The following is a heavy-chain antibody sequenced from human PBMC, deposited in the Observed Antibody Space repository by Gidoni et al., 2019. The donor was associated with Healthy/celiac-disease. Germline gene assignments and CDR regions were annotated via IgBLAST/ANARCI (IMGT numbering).Heavy chain of an antibody. CDR2: INAGNGNT. J-gene: IGHJ6*02. D-gene: IGHD6-13*01. V-gene: IGHV1-3*01. CDR3: ARVIAAAGPGFYYYYGMDV. Sequence: QVQLVQSGAEVKKPGASVKVSCKASGYTFTSYAMHWVRQAPGQRLEWMGWINAGNGNTKYSQKCQGRVTITRETSASTAYMELSSLRSEDTAGYYCARVIAAAGPGFYYYYGMDVWGQGTTVTVSS. CDR1: GYTFTSYA.